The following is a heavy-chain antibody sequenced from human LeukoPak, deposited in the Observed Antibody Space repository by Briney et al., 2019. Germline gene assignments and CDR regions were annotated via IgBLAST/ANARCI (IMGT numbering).Heavy chain of an antibody. V-gene: IGHV3-23*01. CDR3: AKGLRGFSYYTYFDY. CDR1: GFTFSSYA. J-gene: IGHJ4*02. Sequence: RTGGSLRLSCAASGFTFSSYAMSWVRQAPGKGLEWVSAISGSGGSTYYADSVKGRFTISRDNSKNTLYLQMSSLRAEDTAVYYCAKGLRGFSYYTYFDYWGQGTLVTVSS. CDR2: ISGSGGST. D-gene: IGHD3-22*01.